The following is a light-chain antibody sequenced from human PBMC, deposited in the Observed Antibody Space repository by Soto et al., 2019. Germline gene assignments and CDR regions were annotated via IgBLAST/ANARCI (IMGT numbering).Light chain of an antibody. CDR1: QSVSSSY. V-gene: IGKV3-20*01. CDR3: QQYGSSIT. CDR2: GAS. J-gene: IGKJ5*01. Sequence: EIVLTQSPGTLSLSPGERATLSCRAGQSVSSSYLAWYQQKPGQAPRLLIYGASSRATGIPDRFSGSGSGTDFTLTISRLEPEDFAVYYCQQYGSSITFGQGTRLETK.